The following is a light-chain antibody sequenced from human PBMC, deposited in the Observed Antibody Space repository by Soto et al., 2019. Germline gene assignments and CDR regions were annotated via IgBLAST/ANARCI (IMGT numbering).Light chain of an antibody. Sequence: QSALTQPRSVSGSPGQSVTISCTGTSSDVGGYNYVSWYQQHPGKAPKVMIYDVSERPSGVPDRFSGSKSGNTASLTISGLPAEDEADYYCCSSAGSPRYVFGTGTKVTVL. CDR1: SSDVGGYNY. V-gene: IGLV2-11*01. CDR3: CSSAGSPRYV. J-gene: IGLJ1*01. CDR2: DVS.